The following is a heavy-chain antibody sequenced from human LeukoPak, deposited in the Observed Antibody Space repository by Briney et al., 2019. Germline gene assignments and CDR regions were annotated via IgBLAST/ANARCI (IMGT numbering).Heavy chain of an antibody. CDR1: GYTFTSYA. J-gene: IGHJ5*02. Sequence: GPVKVSCKASGYTFTSYAMHWVRQAPGQRLEWMGWINAGNGNTKYSQKFQGRVTITRDTSASTAYMELSSLRSEDTAVYYCAREVVANTFDPWGQGTLVTVSS. V-gene: IGHV1-3*01. CDR3: AREVVANTFDP. D-gene: IGHD3-22*01. CDR2: INAGNGNT.